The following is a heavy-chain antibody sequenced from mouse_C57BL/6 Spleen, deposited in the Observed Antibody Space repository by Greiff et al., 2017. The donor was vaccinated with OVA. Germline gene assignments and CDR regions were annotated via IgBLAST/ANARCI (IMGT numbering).Heavy chain of an antibody. Sequence: EVQVVESGGGLVKPGGSLKLSCAASGFTFSDYGMHWVRQAPEKGLEWVAYISSGSSTIYYEDTVKGRFTLSRDNAKNTLFLQMTSLRSEDTAMYYCARGGGSYERAYWGQGTLVTVSA. CDR2: ISSGSSTI. D-gene: IGHD1-1*02. CDR3: ARGGGSYERAY. J-gene: IGHJ3*01. CDR1: GFTFSDYG. V-gene: IGHV5-17*01.